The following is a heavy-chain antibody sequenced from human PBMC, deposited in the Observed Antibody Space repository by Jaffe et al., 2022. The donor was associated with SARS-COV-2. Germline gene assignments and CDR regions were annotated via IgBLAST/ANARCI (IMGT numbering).Heavy chain of an antibody. CDR1: GGPVDSYY. V-gene: IGHV4-59*02. D-gene: IGHD5-18*01. J-gene: IGHJ4*02. CDR3: ASGSAGGYGYFDY. Sequence: QVQLQESGPGLVRPSETLSLTCTVSGGPVDSYYWSWIRQPPGKGLEWIGYVWHSGSASSTYNPSVKSRVSMSVDKSKKQFSLRLNSVTAADTAVYYCASGSAGGYGYFDYWGQGALVTVSS. CDR2: VWHSGSASS.